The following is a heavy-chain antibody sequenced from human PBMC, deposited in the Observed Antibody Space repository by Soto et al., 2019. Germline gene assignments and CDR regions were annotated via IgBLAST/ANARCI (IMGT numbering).Heavy chain of an antibody. CDR1: GDSLTSDG. CDR2: ISAYNGNT. CDR3: ARDPAVISPFVMHLDY. J-gene: IGHJ4*02. Sequence: GASVKVSCKASGDSLTSDGISWGRQAPAQGREWMGWISAYNGNTNYAQKLQGRVTMTTDTSTSTAYMELRSLRSDDTAVYYCARDPAVISPFVMHLDYWGQGTLVTVSS. D-gene: IGHD2-2*02. V-gene: IGHV1-18*01.